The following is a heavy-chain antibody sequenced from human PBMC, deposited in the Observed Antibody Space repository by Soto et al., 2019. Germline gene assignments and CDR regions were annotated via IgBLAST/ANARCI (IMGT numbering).Heavy chain of an antibody. CDR3: ASRLAAAGTGPSTFDI. CDR1: GFNFSTHV. Sequence: EVQLLESGGGLVQPGGSLRLSCAASGFNFSTHVMSWVRQAPGKGLEWVSAISGSGGSTYYADSVKGRFTISRDNFKNTLYLQMNSLRAEDTAAYYCASRLAAAGTGPSTFDIWGQGTMVTVSS. V-gene: IGHV3-23*01. D-gene: IGHD6-13*01. CDR2: ISGSGGST. J-gene: IGHJ3*02.